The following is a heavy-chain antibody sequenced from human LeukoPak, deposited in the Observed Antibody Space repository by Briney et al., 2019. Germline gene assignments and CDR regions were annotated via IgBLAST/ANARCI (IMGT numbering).Heavy chain of an antibody. CDR1: GFTFSSYA. Sequence: PGGSLRLSCAASGFTFSSYAMSWVRQAPGKGLEWVSGISDSGTTYYADSVKGRFTISRDNSKNTLYLQMNSLRAEDTAVFYCAKDRVEWFGENYFDYWGQGTLVTVSS. V-gene: IGHV3-23*01. D-gene: IGHD3-10*01. J-gene: IGHJ4*02. CDR3: AKDRVEWFGENYFDY. CDR2: ISDSGTT.